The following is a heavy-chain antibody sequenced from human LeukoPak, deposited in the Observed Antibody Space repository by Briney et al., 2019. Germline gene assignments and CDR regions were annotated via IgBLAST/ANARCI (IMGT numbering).Heavy chain of an antibody. V-gene: IGHV4-59*08. D-gene: IGHD3-10*01. CDR2: IYYSGST. Sequence: SETLSLTCTVSGGSISSYFWSWIRQPPGKGLEWIGYIYYSGSTNYNPSLKSRVIISVDTSKSQFSLILSSVTAADTAVYYCARQERYYGSGSYTYFQHWGQGTLVTVSS. J-gene: IGHJ1*01. CDR1: GGSISSYF. CDR3: ARQERYYGSGSYTYFQH.